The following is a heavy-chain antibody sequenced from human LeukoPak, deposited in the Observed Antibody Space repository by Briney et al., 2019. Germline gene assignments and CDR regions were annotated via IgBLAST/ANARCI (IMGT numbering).Heavy chain of an antibody. D-gene: IGHD3-3*01. CDR2: ISGSGGST. CDR3: AKDGSLEWLLSYYFDY. V-gene: IGHV3-23*01. CDR1: GFTFSSYA. Sequence: GGSLRLSCAASGFTFSSYAMSWVRQAPGKGLEWVSAISGSGGSTYYADSVKGRFTISRDNSKNTLYLQMNSLRAEDTAVYYCAKDGSLEWLLSYYFDYWGQGTLVTVSS. J-gene: IGHJ4*02.